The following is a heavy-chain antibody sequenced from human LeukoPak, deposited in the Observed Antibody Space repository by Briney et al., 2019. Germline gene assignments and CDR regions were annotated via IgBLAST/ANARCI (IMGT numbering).Heavy chain of an antibody. Sequence: SETLSLTCTVSGGSISGYYWSWSRQPPGKGVEWIGNLYYMRGAWYKSSLKSRVTTSVDTSRNEFSLKLSSVTAADTAVYYCARAAQHYDFWSGSHLDYMDVWGKGATVTVSS. D-gene: IGHD3-3*01. V-gene: IGHV4-59*01. CDR1: GGSISGYY. CDR3: ARAAQHYDFWSGSHLDYMDV. J-gene: IGHJ6*03. CDR2: LYYMRGA.